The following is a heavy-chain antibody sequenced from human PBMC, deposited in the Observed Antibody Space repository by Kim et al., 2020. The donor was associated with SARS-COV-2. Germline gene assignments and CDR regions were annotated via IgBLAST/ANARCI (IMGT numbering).Heavy chain of an antibody. CDR3: ARDVDYGGIN. D-gene: IGHD4-17*01. J-gene: IGHJ4*02. CDR2: TYYRSKWYN. Sequence: SQTLSLTCAISGDRVSSNSAAWHCLRQSPSRGLEWLGRTYYRSKWYNDYAVSVKSRITINPDTSKNQFSLQLNSVTPEDTAVYYCARDVDYGGINWGQGTLVTVSS. CDR1: GDRVSSNSAA. V-gene: IGHV6-1*01.